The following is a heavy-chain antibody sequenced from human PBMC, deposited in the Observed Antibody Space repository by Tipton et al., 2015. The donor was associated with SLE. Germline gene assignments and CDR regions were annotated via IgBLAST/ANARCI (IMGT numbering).Heavy chain of an antibody. Sequence: LVQSGAEVKKPGSSVKVSCKASGGTFSSYAISWVRQAPGQGLEWMGGIIPIFGTANYAQKLQGRVTITADESTSTAYMELRSLRSDDTAVYYCARDRVPDFWNGYQTKGGMDVWGQGTTVTVSS. CDR3: ARDRVPDFWNGYQTKGGMDV. J-gene: IGHJ6*02. CDR2: IIPIFGTA. V-gene: IGHV1-69*01. CDR1: GGTFSSYA. D-gene: IGHD3-3*01.